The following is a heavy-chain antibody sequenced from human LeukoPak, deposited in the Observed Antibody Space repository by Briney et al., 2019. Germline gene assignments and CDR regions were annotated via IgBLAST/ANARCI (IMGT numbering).Heavy chain of an antibody. CDR2: IYPGNSDT. V-gene: IGHV5-51*01. Sequence: GESLKISCKGSGYTFTTYWIGWVRQMPGKGLEWMGIIYPGNSDTRYSPSFQGQVTISADKSIGTAYLQWSSLKASDTAMYYCARWGTVARFIVDYWGQGTLVTVSS. D-gene: IGHD4-17*01. J-gene: IGHJ4*02. CDR1: GYTFTTYW. CDR3: ARWGTVARFIVDY.